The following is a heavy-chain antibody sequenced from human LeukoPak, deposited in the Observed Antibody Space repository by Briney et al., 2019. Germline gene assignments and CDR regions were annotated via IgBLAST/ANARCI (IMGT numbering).Heavy chain of an antibody. Sequence: PGGSLRLSCAASGFTFSDYYMSWIRQAPGKGLEWVSYISSSGSTMYYADSVKGRFTISRDNAKNSLYLQMNSLRAEDTAVYYCARCTEYSSGWLDAFDIWGQGTMVTVSS. CDR3: ARCTEYSSGWLDAFDI. V-gene: IGHV3-11*01. CDR2: ISSSGSTM. D-gene: IGHD6-19*01. J-gene: IGHJ3*02. CDR1: GFTFSDYY.